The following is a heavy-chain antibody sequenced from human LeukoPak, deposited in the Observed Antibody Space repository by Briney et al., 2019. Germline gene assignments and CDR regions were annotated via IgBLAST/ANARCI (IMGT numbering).Heavy chain of an antibody. D-gene: IGHD2-2*01. Sequence: SETLSLTCTVSGGSISSGDYYWRWIRQPPGKGLEWIGYIYYSGSTYYNPSIKSRVTISVDTSKNQFSLKLSSVTAADTAVYYCARDLLYCSSTSCHNNWFDPWGQGTLVTVSS. CDR3: ARDLLYCSSTSCHNNWFDP. V-gene: IGHV4-30-4*08. CDR2: IYYSGST. CDR1: GGSISSGDYY. J-gene: IGHJ5*02.